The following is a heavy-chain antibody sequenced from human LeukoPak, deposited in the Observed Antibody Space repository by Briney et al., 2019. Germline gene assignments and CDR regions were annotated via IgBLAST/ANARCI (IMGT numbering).Heavy chain of an antibody. CDR2: INSDGSST. CDR3: ARASGYSSSWYVGNWFDP. J-gene: IGHJ5*02. CDR1: GFTFSSYW. Sequence: GGSLRLSCAASGFTFSSYWMHWVRQAPGKGLVWVSRINSDGSSTSYADSVKGRFTISRDNAKNTLYLQMNSLRAEDTAVYYCARASGYSSSWYVGNWFDPWGQGTLVTVSS. V-gene: IGHV3-74*01. D-gene: IGHD6-13*01.